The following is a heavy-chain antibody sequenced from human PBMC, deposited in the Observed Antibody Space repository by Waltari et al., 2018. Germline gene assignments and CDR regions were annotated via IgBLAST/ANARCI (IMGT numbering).Heavy chain of an antibody. CDR2: IYTSGST. CDR1: GGSISSGSYY. J-gene: IGHJ4*02. CDR3: ARDLRDYGDYVY. Sequence: QVQLQESGPGLVKPSQTLSLTCTVSGGSISSGSYYWSWIRQPAGKGLEWIGRIYTSGSTNYNPSLKSRVTISVDTSKNQFSLKLSSVTAADTAVYYCARDLRDYGDYVYWGQGTLVTVSS. V-gene: IGHV4-61*02. D-gene: IGHD4-17*01.